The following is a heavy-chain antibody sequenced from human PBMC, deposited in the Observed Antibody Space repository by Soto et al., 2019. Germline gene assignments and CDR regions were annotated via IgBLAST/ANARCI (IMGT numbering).Heavy chain of an antibody. CDR2: ISGSDGTT. J-gene: IGHJ6*02. V-gene: IGHV3-23*01. CDR1: GFTFGTYT. CDR3: AKLDFWNSYYGLDV. D-gene: IGHD3-3*01. Sequence: EVQLLESGGGLVQPGGSLRLSCAASGFTFGTYTMSWVCQAPGKGLEWVSSISGSDGTTYYADSVKGRFSISRDKSKNTLYLQMNSLRVEDTAFYYCAKLDFWNSYYGLDVWGQGTTVTVSS.